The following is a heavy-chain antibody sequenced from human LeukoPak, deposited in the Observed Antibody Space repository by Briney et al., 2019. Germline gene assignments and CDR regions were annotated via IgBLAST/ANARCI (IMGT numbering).Heavy chain of an antibody. Sequence: PGGSLRLSCAASGFTFSSHSMNWVRQAPGKGLEWVSSISSSSSYIYYADSVKGRFTISRDNAKNSLYLQMNSLRAEDTAVYYCARTYSGYVWGTFDYWGQGTLVTVSS. V-gene: IGHV3-21*01. CDR3: ARTYSGYVWGTFDY. D-gene: IGHD3-16*01. CDR2: ISSSSSYI. CDR1: GFTFSSHS. J-gene: IGHJ4*02.